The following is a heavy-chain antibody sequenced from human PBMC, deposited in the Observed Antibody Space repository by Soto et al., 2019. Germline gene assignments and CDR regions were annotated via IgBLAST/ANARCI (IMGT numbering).Heavy chain of an antibody. CDR3: ARALVASVFTYAIDV. V-gene: IGHV4-61*08. CDR2: IYYSGTI. J-gene: IGHJ6*02. Sequence: QAQLQESGPGLVKPSETLSLTCTVSGGSVRSGAYYWSWLRQPPGGGLELIGYIYYSGTIKYNPSLQSRVTMSIDTSRNQFSLKLASVSAADAAVYFCARALVASVFTYAIDVWGQGTAVTVSS. D-gene: IGHD5-12*01. CDR1: GGSVRSGAYY.